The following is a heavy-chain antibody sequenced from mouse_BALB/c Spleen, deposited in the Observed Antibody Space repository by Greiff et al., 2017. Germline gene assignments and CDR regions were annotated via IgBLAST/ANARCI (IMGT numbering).Heavy chain of an antibody. D-gene: IGHD1-1*01. J-gene: IGHJ4*01. CDR1: GFSLTSYG. CDR3: ARGGRFYYAMDY. Sequence: QVHVKQSGPGLVQPSQSLSITCTVSGFSLTSYGVHWVRQSPGKGLEWLGVIWSGGSTDYNAAFISRLSISKDNSKSQVFFKMNSLQANDTAIYYCARGGRFYYAMDYWGQGTSVTVSS. V-gene: IGHV2-2*02. CDR2: IWSGGST.